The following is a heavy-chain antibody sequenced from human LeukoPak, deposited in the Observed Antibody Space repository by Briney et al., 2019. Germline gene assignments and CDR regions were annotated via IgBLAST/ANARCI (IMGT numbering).Heavy chain of an antibody. Sequence: SETLSLTCTVSGGSISSSSYYWGWIRQPPGKGLEWIGSIYYSGSTYYNPSLKSRVTISVDTSKNQFSLKLSSVTAADTAVYYCARIAASYSIDYWGQGTLVTVSS. D-gene: IGHD6-13*01. J-gene: IGHJ4*02. CDR2: IYYSGST. CDR1: GGSISSSSYY. V-gene: IGHV4-39*07. CDR3: ARIAASYSIDY.